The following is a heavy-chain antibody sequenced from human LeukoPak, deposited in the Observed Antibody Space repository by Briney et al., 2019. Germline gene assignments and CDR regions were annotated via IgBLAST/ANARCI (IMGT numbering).Heavy chain of an antibody. CDR2: IYYSGST. CDR1: GGSVSSGSYY. Sequence: PSETLSLTCTVSGGSVSSGSYYWSWIRQPPGKGLEWIGYIYYSGSTNYNPSLKSRVTISVDTSKNQFSLKLSSVTAADTAVYYCARQRRYKPSIAAFIQSTGAPHNYGMDVWGQGTTVTVSS. V-gene: IGHV4-61*01. CDR3: ARQRRYKPSIAAFIQSTGAPHNYGMDV. J-gene: IGHJ6*02. D-gene: IGHD6-13*01.